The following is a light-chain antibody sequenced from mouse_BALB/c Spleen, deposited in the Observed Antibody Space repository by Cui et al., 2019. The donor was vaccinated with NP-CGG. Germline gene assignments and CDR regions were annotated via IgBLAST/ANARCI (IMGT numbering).Light chain of an antibody. CDR2: GTN. V-gene: IGLV1*01. Sequence: QAIVTQESELITPPGETVTLTCRSSTGTVTTSNYANWVQEKPDHLFTGLIGGTNNRAPGVPAKFSGSLIGDKAALTITGTQTEDEAIYFCALWYSNHWVFGGGTKLTVL. CDR3: ALWYSNHWV. CDR1: TGTVTTSNY. J-gene: IGLJ1*01.